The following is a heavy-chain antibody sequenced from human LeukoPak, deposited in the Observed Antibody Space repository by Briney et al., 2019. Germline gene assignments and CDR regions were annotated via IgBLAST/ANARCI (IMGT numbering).Heavy chain of an antibody. CDR1: GFTFSSYG. V-gene: IGHV3-33*01. Sequence: GGSLRLSCAASGFTFSSYGMHWVRQAPGKGLEWVAVIWYDGNTKYYADSVKGRFTISRDNSKNTLYLQMNSLRAEDTAVYYCARGDYYYDSSGYPGHWGQGTLVTVSS. CDR2: IWYDGNTK. CDR3: ARGDYYYDSSGYPGH. D-gene: IGHD3-22*01. J-gene: IGHJ4*02.